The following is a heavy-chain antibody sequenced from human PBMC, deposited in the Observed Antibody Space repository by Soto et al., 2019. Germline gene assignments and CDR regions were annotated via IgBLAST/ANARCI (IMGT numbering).Heavy chain of an antibody. CDR2: IIPIFGTA. Sequence: QVQLVQSGAEVKKPGSSVKVSCKASGGTFSSYAISWVRQAPGQGLEWMGGIIPIFGTANYAQKFQGRVTITADEFTSTVYMEMSSLRSEITVLECCTRGDQHYDILTGRSEGCWGQGTLVTVSS. V-gene: IGHV1-69*01. CDR3: TRGDQHYDILTGRSEGC. D-gene: IGHD3-9*01. CDR1: GGTFSSYA. J-gene: IGHJ4*02.